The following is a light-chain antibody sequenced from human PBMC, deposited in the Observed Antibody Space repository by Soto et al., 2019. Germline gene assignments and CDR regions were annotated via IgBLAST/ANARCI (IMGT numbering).Light chain of an antibody. J-gene: IGKJ1*01. CDR1: QSISRW. Sequence: IRTAQSTCTLSASVGVRDRKSVRASQSISRWLAWYQQKPGKAPKLLIYDASTLESGVPSRFSGSGSVTEFTIAISRLQPDDFATYYCQHYDNYRAFGQGPRWIS. V-gene: IGKV1-5*01. CDR2: DAS. CDR3: QHYDNYRA.